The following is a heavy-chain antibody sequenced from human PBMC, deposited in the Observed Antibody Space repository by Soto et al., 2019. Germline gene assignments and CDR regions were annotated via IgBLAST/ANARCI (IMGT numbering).Heavy chain of an antibody. CDR1: GFPISSTYS. V-gene: IGHV4-59*01. Sequence: SETLSLTCLVSGFPISSTYSWSWIRRPPGKGLEWIAYIYDTGISGYTPSTSYNPSLKSRVTMSVDTSKSQFSLKLTSVTAADTAVYYCARGEDAFFYYGLDVWGQGITVTVSS. CDR3: ARGEDAFFYYGLDV. CDR2: IYDTGISGYTPST. J-gene: IGHJ6*02.